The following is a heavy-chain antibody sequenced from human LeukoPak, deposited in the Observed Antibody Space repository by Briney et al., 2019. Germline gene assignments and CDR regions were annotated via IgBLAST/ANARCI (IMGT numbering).Heavy chain of an antibody. CDR1: GFTFSSYS. V-gene: IGHV3-21*01. D-gene: IGHD3-10*01. CDR2: ISSSSSYI. J-gene: IGHJ3*02. Sequence: GGSLRLSCAASGFTFSSYSMNWVRQAPGKGLEWVSSISSSSSYIYYADSVKGRFTISRDNSKNTLYLQMNSLRAEDTAVYYCALGGGYYSAFGIWGQGTMVTVSS. CDR3: ALGGGYYSAFGI.